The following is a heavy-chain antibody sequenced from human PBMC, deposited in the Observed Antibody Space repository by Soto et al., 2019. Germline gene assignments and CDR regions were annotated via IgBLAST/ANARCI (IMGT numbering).Heavy chain of an antibody. CDR3: ASALWLRSN. J-gene: IGHJ4*02. V-gene: IGHV3-66*01. CDR2: IYSGGST. Sequence: EVQLVESGGGLVQPGGSLRLSCAASGLSVSSNYMTWVRQAPGKGLEWVSVIYSGGSTYYADSVKGRFTISRDNSKNTVFLQMNSLRVEDTAVYYCASALWLRSNWGQGTLVTVSS. D-gene: IGHD3-10*01. CDR1: GLSVSSNY.